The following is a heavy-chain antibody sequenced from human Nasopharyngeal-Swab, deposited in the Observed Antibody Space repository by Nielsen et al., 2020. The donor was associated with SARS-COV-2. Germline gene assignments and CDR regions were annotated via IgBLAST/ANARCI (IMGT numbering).Heavy chain of an antibody. J-gene: IGHJ4*02. D-gene: IGHD4-17*01. Sequence: WIRQPPGKGLEWIGSIYHSGSTYYNPSLKSRVTISVDTSKNQFSLKLSSVTAADTAVYYCARDGYGDYGLDYWGQGTLVPSPQ. CDR3: ARDGYGDYGLDY. V-gene: IGHV4-38-2*02. CDR2: IYHSGST.